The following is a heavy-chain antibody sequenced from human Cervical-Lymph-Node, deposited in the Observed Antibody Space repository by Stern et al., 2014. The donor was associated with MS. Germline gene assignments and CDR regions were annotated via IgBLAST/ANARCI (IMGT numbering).Heavy chain of an antibody. Sequence: QVQLVQSGAEVKKPGASVKVSCETSGFRFTDYYIHWVRQASGHGLELMGCINPKNGDSHSAQKFQGRFTMTRDTSISTAYMELNSLKSDDTAMYYCGREIKTFDPWGQGTLVTVSS. J-gene: IGHJ5*02. V-gene: IGHV1-2*02. CDR2: INPKNGDS. CDR1: GFRFTDYY. D-gene: IGHD5-24*01. CDR3: GREIKTFDP.